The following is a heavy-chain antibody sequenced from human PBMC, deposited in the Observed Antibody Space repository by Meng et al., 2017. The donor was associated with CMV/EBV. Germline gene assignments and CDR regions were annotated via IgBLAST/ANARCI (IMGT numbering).Heavy chain of an antibody. CDR3: ATTASSGYYYYFNY. D-gene: IGHD3-22*01. CDR2: IYSGGST. Sequence: GESLKISCAASGFTVSSNYMSWVRQAPGKGLEWVSVIYSGGSTYYADSVKGRFTISRDNSKNTLHLQMNSLRAEDTAVYYCATTASSGYYYYFNYWGQGTLVTVSS. V-gene: IGHV3-53*01. J-gene: IGHJ4*02. CDR1: GFTVSSNY.